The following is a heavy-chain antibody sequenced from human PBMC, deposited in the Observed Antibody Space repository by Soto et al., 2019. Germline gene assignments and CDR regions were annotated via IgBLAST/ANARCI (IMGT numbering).Heavy chain of an antibody. Sequence: PGGSLRLSCAASGFTFSSYAMHWVRQAPGKGLEWVAVISYDGSNKYYADSVKGRFTISRDNSKNTLYLQMNSLRAEDTAVYYCARGGYCSGGSCYLNAFDIWGQGTMVTVSS. CDR2: ISYDGSNK. CDR3: ARGGYCSGGSCYLNAFDI. CDR1: GFTFSSYA. J-gene: IGHJ3*02. D-gene: IGHD2-15*01. V-gene: IGHV3-30-3*01.